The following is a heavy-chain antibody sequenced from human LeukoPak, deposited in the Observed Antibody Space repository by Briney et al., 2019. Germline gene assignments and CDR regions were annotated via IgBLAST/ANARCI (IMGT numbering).Heavy chain of an antibody. CDR2: ISSSSSYI. Sequence: PGGSLRLSCAASGFTFSSYSMNWVRQAPRKGLEWVSSISSSSSYIYYADSVKGRFTISRDNAKNSLYLQMNRLSAEDTAVYYCARDPGFDYWGQGTLVTVSS. CDR3: ARDPGFDY. V-gene: IGHV3-21*01. CDR1: GFTFSSYS. J-gene: IGHJ4*02.